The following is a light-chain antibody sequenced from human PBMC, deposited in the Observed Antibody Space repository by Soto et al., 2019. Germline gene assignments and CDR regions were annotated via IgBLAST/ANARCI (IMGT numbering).Light chain of an antibody. CDR1: QSIGSD. Sequence: EIVMTQSPATLSVSPGDRATLSCRASQSIGSDLAWSQLKPGQAPRLLIYDAATRATGIPAKFSGSGSRTEFSLTISSLQSEDSAVYYCQQYNIWSLYTFGQGTKLEIK. CDR2: DAA. CDR3: QQYNIWSLYT. V-gene: IGKV3-15*01. J-gene: IGKJ2*01.